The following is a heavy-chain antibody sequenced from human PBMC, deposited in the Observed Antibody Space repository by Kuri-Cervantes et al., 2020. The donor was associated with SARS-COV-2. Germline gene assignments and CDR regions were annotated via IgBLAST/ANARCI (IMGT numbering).Heavy chain of an antibody. CDR2: INPNSGGT. CDR1: GYTFTDYY. Sequence: ASVKVSCKASGYTFTDYYMHWVRQAPGQGLEWMGWINPNSGGTNYAQKFQVWVTMTRDTSISTVYMELSRLRSDDTAVYYCARSTPFQRLVVISQGGAFDIWGQGTMVTDSS. CDR3: ARSTPFQRLVVISQGGAFDI. V-gene: IGHV1-2*04. J-gene: IGHJ3*02. D-gene: IGHD3-22*01.